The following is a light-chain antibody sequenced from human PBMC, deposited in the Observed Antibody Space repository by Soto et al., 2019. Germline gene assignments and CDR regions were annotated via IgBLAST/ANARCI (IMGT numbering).Light chain of an antibody. J-gene: IGKJ5*01. CDR1: QTVNSK. Sequence: ITQSPTTLSVCQGVRLTLSCRATQTVNSKVAWYQHKPGQAPRLLIYGASTRATGIPARFSGSGSGTEVSPLISSRLSHDFLAAYWHQYNRCSAGTFGQGTRLEIK. CDR3: HQYNRCSAGT. V-gene: IGKV3-15*01. CDR2: GAS.